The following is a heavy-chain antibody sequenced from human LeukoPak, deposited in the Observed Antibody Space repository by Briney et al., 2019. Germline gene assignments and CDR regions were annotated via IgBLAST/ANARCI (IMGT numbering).Heavy chain of an antibody. CDR1: GGSIISYY. J-gene: IGHJ6*03. D-gene: IGHD3-9*01. V-gene: IGHV4-34*01. CDR3: ARGAILTDYYVYKNYYYYYMDV. CDR2: INHSGST. Sequence: SETLSLTCTVSGGSIISYYWSWIRQPPGKGLEWIGEINHSGSTNYNPSLKSRVTISVDTSKNQFSLKLSSVTAADTAVYYCARGAILTDYYVYKNYYYYYMDVWGKGTTVTVSS.